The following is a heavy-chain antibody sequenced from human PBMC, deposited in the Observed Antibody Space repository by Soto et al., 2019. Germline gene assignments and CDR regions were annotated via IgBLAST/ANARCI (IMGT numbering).Heavy chain of an antibody. V-gene: IGHV4-39*02. CDR1: GGSITSNFFY. J-gene: IGHJ4*02. D-gene: IGHD1-26*01. Sequence: QLQFQESGPGLVKPSETLSLTCTVSGGSITSNFFYWGWIRRPPGKGLEWIGSIYRDGSTYYSPSLKSRVIISLDTSKNRFSLTLNSVTAAGTAVYFCGKVLIGATRHTDADSWGQGTLVTVSS. CDR3: GKVLIGATRHTDADS. CDR2: IYRDGST.